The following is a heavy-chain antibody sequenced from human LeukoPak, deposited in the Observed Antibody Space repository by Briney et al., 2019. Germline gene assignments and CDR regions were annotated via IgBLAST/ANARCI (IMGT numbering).Heavy chain of an antibody. CDR1: GGSISSGDYY. CDR3: ARFMIVVVTIDY. D-gene: IGHD3-22*01. CDR2: IYYSGST. Sequence: PSQTLSLTCTVSGGSISSGDYYWSWIRQPPGKGLEWIGYIYYSGSTYYNPSLKSRVTISVDTSKNQFSLKLSSVTAADTAVYYCARFMIVVVTIDYWGQGTLVTVSS. V-gene: IGHV4-30-4*01. J-gene: IGHJ4*02.